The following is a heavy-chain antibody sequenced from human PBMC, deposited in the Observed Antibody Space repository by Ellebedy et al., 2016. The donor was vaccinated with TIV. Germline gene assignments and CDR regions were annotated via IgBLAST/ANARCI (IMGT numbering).Heavy chain of an antibody. D-gene: IGHD4-17*01. J-gene: IGHJ5*02. CDR3: ARDPRGGGDYGDNCFDP. CDR2: IYNDGGT. V-gene: IGHV3-66*01. CDR1: GFTVSTYF. Sequence: GESLKISCAASGFTVSTYFMNWVRQTPGKGLEWVSVIYNDGGTNYTDSVKGRFTISRDSSKNTLYLQMNSLRVEAPAGYYCARDPRGGGDYGDNCFDPWGQGTLVTVSS.